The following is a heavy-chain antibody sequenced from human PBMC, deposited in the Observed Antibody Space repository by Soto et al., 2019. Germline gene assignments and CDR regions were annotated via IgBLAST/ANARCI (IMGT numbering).Heavy chain of an antibody. CDR1: GYTFTNYG. Sequence: QAQLAQSGAEVKKPGASVNISCKASGYTFTNYGFIWVRQAPGHGLEWVGWISPYNGKTEYAQKFQGRVTMTRDKPTNTAYMELRSLRSDDTAVYYCARDIYGGNCCDAFDIWGQGTMVTVSS. D-gene: IGHD2-15*01. J-gene: IGHJ3*02. CDR3: ARDIYGGNCCDAFDI. V-gene: IGHV1-18*01. CDR2: ISPYNGKT.